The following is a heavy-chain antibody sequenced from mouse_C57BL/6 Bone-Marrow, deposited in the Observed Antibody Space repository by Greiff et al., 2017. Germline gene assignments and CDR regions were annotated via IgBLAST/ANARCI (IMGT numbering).Heavy chain of an antibody. Sequence: EVKVEESEGGLVQPGSSMKLSCTASGFTFSDYYMAWVRQVPEKGLEWVANINYDGSSTYYLDSLKSRFIISRDNAKNLLYLQMSSLKSEDTATYYCARVDYDYLTPFAYWGQGTLVTVSA. CDR1: GFTFSDYY. CDR2: INYDGSST. CDR3: ARVDYDYLTPFAY. J-gene: IGHJ3*01. V-gene: IGHV5-16*01. D-gene: IGHD2-4*01.